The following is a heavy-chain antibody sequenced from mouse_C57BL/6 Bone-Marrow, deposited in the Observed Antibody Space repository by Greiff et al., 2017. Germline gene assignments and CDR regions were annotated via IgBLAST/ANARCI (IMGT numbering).Heavy chain of an antibody. D-gene: IGHD2-2*01. J-gene: IGHJ3*01. CDR1: GYAFSSSW. Sequence: VQLVESGPELVKPGASVKISCKASGYAFSSSWMNWVKQRPGKGLEWIGRIYPGDGDTNYNGKFKGKATLTADKSSSTAYMQLSSLTSEDYAVYFCARGGDDAWFAYWGQGTLVTVSA. V-gene: IGHV1-82*01. CDR2: IYPGDGDT. CDR3: ARGGDDAWFAY.